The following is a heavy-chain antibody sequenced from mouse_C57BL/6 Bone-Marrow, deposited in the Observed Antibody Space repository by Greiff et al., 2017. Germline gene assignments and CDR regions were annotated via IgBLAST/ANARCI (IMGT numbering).Heavy chain of an antibody. CDR1: GYAFSSYG. D-gene: IGHD4-1*01. V-gene: IGHV1-80*01. CDR2: IYPGDGDT. Sequence: VKLMESGAELVKPGASVKISCKASGYAFSSYGMNWVKQRPGKGLEWIGQIYPGDGDTNYNGKFKGKATLTADKSSSTAYMQLSSLTSEDSAVYFCASWEGVLLAYWGQGTLVTVSA. CDR3: ASWEGVLLAY. J-gene: IGHJ3*01.